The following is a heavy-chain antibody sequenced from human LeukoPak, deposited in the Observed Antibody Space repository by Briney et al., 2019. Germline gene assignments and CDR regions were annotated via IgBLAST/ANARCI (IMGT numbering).Heavy chain of an antibody. CDR2: ISGSGGSI. Sequence: GGSLRLSCAASGFTVSSNYMSWVRQAPGKGLEWVSAISGSGGSIYYADSVKGRFTISRDNSKNTLYLQMNSLRAEDTAVYYCAKGLYYDFQYNWFDPWGQGTLVTVSS. CDR1: GFTVSSNY. J-gene: IGHJ5*02. D-gene: IGHD3-3*01. V-gene: IGHV3-23*01. CDR3: AKGLYYDFQYNWFDP.